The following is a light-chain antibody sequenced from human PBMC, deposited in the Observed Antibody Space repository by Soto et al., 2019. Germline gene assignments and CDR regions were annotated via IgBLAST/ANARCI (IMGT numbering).Light chain of an antibody. CDR2: GAS. CDR1: QSVSSSF. V-gene: IGKV3-20*01. Sequence: EIVLTQSPGTLSLSPGERATLSCRASQSVSSSFLAWYQQKPGQAPRLLIYGASSRATGIPDRFSGSGSRTDFTLTIRRLEPEDFAVYYCQHYDSSPHTFGQGTKLEIK. J-gene: IGKJ2*01. CDR3: QHYDSSPHT.